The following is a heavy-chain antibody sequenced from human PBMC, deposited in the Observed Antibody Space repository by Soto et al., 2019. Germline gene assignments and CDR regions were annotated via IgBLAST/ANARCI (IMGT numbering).Heavy chain of an antibody. V-gene: IGHV4-4*07. Sequence: SDTLSLTCTVSGASISGFYWSWIRKSAGKGLEWIGRIYATGTTDYNPSLKSRVMMSVGTSKKQFSLKLRSVTAADTAVYYCVRDGTKTLRDWFDPWGQGISVTVSS. CDR2: IYATGTT. CDR3: VRDGTKTLRDWFDP. D-gene: IGHD1-1*01. J-gene: IGHJ5*02. CDR1: GASISGFY.